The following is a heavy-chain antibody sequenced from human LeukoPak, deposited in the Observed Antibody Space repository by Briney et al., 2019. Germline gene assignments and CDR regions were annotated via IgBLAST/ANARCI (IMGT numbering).Heavy chain of an antibody. J-gene: IGHJ4*02. V-gene: IGHV3-7*04. D-gene: IGHD6-13*01. CDR1: GFSFGSYW. CDR2: MKHDGIEK. Sequence: PGGSLRLSCVASGFSFGSYWMAWVRQAPGKGLEWVANMKHDGIEKYHVDSVKGRFTISRDNTKNSLYLEMDSLRAEDTAVYYCVRMYTNNWLLWYWGQGTLVTVSS. CDR3: VRMYTNNWLLWY.